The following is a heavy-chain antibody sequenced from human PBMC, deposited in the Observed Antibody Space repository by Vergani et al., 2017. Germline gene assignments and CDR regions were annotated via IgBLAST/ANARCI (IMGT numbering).Heavy chain of an antibody. CDR1: DGSISTFY. CDR3: VRGSVYYYDSSGYYAYFDL. J-gene: IGHJ2*01. Sequence: QVQLQESGPGLVKPSETLSLTCTVSDGSISTFYWSWIRQPPGKGLEWIGYIYYTGSTNYNPSLKSRVTISVDTSKNQFSLKLNSVTAADTAVYYCVRGSVYYYDSSGYYAYFDLWGRGTLVTVSS. V-gene: IGHV4-59*01. CDR2: IYYTGST. D-gene: IGHD3-22*01.